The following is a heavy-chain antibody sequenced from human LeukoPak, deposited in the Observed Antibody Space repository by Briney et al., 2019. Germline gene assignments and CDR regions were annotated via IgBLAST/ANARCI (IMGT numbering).Heavy chain of an antibody. Sequence: SETLSLTCTVSGYSISSGYYWGWIRQPPGKGLEWIGSVHHTGITYYNPSLKSRVTISVDTSKNQFSLKLTSVTAADTAVYYCARSWFSTGPADYWGQGTLVTVSS. D-gene: IGHD6-13*01. J-gene: IGHJ4*02. V-gene: IGHV4-38-2*02. CDR2: VHHTGIT. CDR1: GYSISSGYY. CDR3: ARSWFSTGPADY.